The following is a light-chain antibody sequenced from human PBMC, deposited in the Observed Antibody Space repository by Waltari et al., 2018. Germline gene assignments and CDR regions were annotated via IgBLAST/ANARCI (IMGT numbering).Light chain of an antibody. CDR1: QGISSY. Sequence: DIQLTQSPSLLSASVGDRVTITCRASQGISSYLAWYQQKPGRAPKLLIYAASTLQSGVPSRFSGSGSGTEFTLAISSLQTEDFATYYCQHLNNYPLSFGGGTKVEIK. V-gene: IGKV1-9*01. CDR2: AAS. CDR3: QHLNNYPLS. J-gene: IGKJ4*01.